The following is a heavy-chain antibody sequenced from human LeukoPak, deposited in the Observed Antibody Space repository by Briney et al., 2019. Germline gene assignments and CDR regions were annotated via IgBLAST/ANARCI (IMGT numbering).Heavy chain of an antibody. D-gene: IGHD3-22*01. CDR1: GFTFSSYS. V-gene: IGHV3-21*01. CDR2: ISSSSSYI. J-gene: IGHJ4*02. Sequence: GGSLRLSCAASGFTFSSYSMNWVRQAPGKGLEWVSSISSSSSYIYYADSVKGRFTISRDNAKNSLYLQMNSLRAEDTAVYYCARGQGYYDSSGYDYWGQGTLVTVSS. CDR3: ARGQGYYDSSGYDY.